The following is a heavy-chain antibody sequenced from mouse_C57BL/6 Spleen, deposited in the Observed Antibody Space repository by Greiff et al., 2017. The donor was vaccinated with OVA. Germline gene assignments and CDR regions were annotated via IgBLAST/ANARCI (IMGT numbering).Heavy chain of an antibody. CDR1: GFTFSDYG. CDR2: ISSGSSTV. Sequence: EVKLVESGGGLVKPGGSLTLSCAASGFTFSDYGMHWVRQAPEKGLEWVAYISSGSSTVYYADTVTGRFTISRDHAKNTLFLQRTSLRYEDTAMYYCARQGDYDDEGCYAMDYWGQGTSVTVSA. D-gene: IGHD2-4*01. J-gene: IGHJ4*01. V-gene: IGHV5-17*01. CDR3: ARQGDYDDEGCYAMDY.